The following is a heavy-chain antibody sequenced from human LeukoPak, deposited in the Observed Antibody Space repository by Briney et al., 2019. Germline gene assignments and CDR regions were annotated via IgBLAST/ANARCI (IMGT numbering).Heavy chain of an antibody. J-gene: IGHJ4*02. D-gene: IGHD6-6*01. CDR1: GFTFDDYG. CDR3: ARRPYSSSSHYFDY. V-gene: IGHV3-20*01. CDR2: INWKGGST. Sequence: GGSLRLSCAASGFTFDDYGMSWVRQAPGKGLERVSCINWKGGSTAYADSVKGRFTISRANAKNSLYLEMNSLRAEDTALYHCARRPYSSSSHYFDYWGQGTLVTVSS.